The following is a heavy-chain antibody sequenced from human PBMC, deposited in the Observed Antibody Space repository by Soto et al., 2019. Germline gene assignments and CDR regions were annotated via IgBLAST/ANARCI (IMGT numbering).Heavy chain of an antibody. CDR1: GYTFTSYA. CDR2: INAGNGNT. Sequence: ASVKVSCKASGYTFTSYAMHWVRQAPGQRLEWMGWINAGNGNTKYSQKFQGRVTITRDTSASTAYMELSSLRSEDTAVYYCTHDYGDYEGAYDIWGQGTMVTVSS. D-gene: IGHD4-17*01. V-gene: IGHV1-3*01. CDR3: THDYGDYEGAYDI. J-gene: IGHJ3*02.